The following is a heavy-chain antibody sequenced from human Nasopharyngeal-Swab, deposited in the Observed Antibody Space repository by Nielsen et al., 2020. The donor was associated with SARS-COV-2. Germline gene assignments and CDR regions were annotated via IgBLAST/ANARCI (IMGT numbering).Heavy chain of an antibody. Sequence: ASVKVSCKASGYTFTSYYMHWVRQAPGQGLEWMGIINPSGGSTSYAQKFQGRVTMTRDTSTSTVYMELSSLRSEDTAVYYCARARGATIFGVVIGRYYYGMDVWGQGTTVTVSS. CDR2: INPSGGST. CDR1: GYTFTSYY. V-gene: IGHV1-46*01. J-gene: IGHJ6*02. CDR3: ARARGATIFGVVIGRYYYGMDV. D-gene: IGHD3-3*01.